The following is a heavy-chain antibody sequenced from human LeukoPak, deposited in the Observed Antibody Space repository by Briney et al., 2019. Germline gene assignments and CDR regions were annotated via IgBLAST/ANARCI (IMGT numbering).Heavy chain of an antibody. J-gene: IGHJ4*02. CDR2: ISYDGSNK. V-gene: IGHV3-30-3*01. CDR3: AREPDIVVVPAASLDY. CDR1: GFTFSSYA. Sequence: GGSLRLSCAASGFTFSSYAMSWVRQAPGKGLEWVAVISYDGSNKYYADSVKGRFTISRDNSKNTLYLQMNSLRAEDTAVYYCAREPDIVVVPAASLDYWGQGTLVTVSS. D-gene: IGHD2-2*01.